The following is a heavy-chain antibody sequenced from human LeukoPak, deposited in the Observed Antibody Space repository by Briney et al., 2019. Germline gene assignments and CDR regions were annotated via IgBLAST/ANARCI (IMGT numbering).Heavy chain of an antibody. V-gene: IGHV1-18*01. Sequence: GASVKVSCKASGYTFTSYGISWVRQAPGQGLEWMGWISAYNGNTNYVQKFQGRVTMTRDTSISTAYMKLSRLRSDDTAVYYCARDFNILTDVLSGGLDPWGQGTLVTVSS. J-gene: IGHJ5*02. CDR3: ARDFNILTDVLSGGLDP. CDR2: ISAYNGNT. D-gene: IGHD3-9*01. CDR1: GYTFTSYG.